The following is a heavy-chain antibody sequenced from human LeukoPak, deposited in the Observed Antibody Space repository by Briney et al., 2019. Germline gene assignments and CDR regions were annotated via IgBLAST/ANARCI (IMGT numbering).Heavy chain of an antibody. D-gene: IGHD3-9*01. V-gene: IGHV4-39*01. CDR3: ARRSRLYKHETTGYHDS. J-gene: IGHJ4*02. CDR2: VFYSGTT. Sequence: SETLSLTCNVSGDYITTTNYYWAWIRHPPGKRLEWIPSVFYSGTTYYNPSLKSRVIISMDTSRKQISLRLSSVTATDTAIYYCARRSRLYKHETTGYHDSWGQGTLVTVSS. CDR1: GDYITTTNYY.